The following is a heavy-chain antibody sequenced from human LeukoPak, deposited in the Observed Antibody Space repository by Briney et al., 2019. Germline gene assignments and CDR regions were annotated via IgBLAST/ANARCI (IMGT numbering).Heavy chain of an antibody. D-gene: IGHD3-16*02. CDR3: ARGTAGSYRL. Sequence: GGSLRLSCAASGFTFSSYAMHWVRQAPGKGLEWVAVISYDGSNKYYADSVKGRFTISRDNSKNTLYLQMNSVRAEDTAVYYCARGTAGSYRLWGQGTLVTVSS. CDR2: ISYDGSNK. V-gene: IGHV3-30*04. CDR1: GFTFSSYA. J-gene: IGHJ4*02.